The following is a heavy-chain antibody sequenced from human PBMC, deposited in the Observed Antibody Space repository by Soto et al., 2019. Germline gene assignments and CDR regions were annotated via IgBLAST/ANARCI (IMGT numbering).Heavy chain of an antibody. J-gene: IGHJ4*02. CDR1: GGSISSGGYS. D-gene: IGHD5-12*01. CDR2: IYHSGST. Sequence: SETLSLTCAVSGGSISSGGYSWSWIRQPPGKGLEWIGYIYHSGSTYYNPSLKSRVTISVDRSKNQFSLKLSSVTAASTAVYYCASGYSGYDLLLDSWGQGTLVTVSS. CDR3: ASGYSGYDLLLDS. V-gene: IGHV4-30-2*01.